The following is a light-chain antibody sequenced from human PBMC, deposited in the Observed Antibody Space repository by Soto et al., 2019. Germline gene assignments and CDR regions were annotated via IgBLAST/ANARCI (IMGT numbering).Light chain of an antibody. CDR3: CSYVSSYTSYV. CDR1: SSDVGGYNF. CDR2: DVT. J-gene: IGLJ1*01. V-gene: IGLV2-11*01. Sequence: QSALTQPRSVSGSPGQSVTISCTGTSSDVGGYNFVSWYQQHPGKAPKFMIYDVTKRPSGVPDRFSGSKSGNTASLTISGLQAEDEADYYCCSYVSSYTSYVFGTGTKLTVL.